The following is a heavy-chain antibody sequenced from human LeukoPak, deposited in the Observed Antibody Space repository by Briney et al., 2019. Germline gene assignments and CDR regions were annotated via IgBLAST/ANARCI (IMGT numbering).Heavy chain of an antibody. D-gene: IGHD2-2*01. J-gene: IGHJ4*02. CDR2: IYYSGST. CDR1: GGSISSYY. CDR3: ARHILVVPAATFDY. Sequence: PSETLSLTCTVSGGSISSYYWSWIRQPPGKGLEWIGYIYYSGSTNYNPSLKSRVTISVDTSKNQFSLKLSSVTAADTAVYYCARHILVVPAATFDYWGQGTLVTASS. V-gene: IGHV4-59*01.